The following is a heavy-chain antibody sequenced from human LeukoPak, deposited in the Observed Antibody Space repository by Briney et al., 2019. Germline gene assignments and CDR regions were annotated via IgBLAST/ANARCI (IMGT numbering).Heavy chain of an antibody. CDR2: ISAYNGNT. CDR1: GYTFTSYG. V-gene: IGHV1-18*01. CDR3: ARDSSGYYYHLGFDY. Sequence: ASVKVSCKASGYTFTSYGISWVRQAPGQGLEWMGWISAYNGNTNYAQKLQGRVTMTTDTSTSTAYMELRSLRSDDTAVYYCARDSSGYYYHLGFDYWGQGTLVTVSS. J-gene: IGHJ4*02. D-gene: IGHD3-22*01.